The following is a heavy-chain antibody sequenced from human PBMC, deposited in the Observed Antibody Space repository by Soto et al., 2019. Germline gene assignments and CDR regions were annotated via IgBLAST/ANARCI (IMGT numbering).Heavy chain of an antibody. CDR1: GYTFTSYW. Sequence: GESLKISCKGSGYTFTSYWIVWVRQMPEKGLEVMGFIHPGDSDTRYSPSFQGQVTISSDKSISTAYLQWSSLKASDTAMYYCARRSCSGESSLRYYYYGIDVWGQGTTVTVAS. CDR2: IHPGDSDT. V-gene: IGHV5-51*01. CDR3: ARRSCSGESSLRYYYYGIDV. D-gene: IGHD2-15*01. J-gene: IGHJ6*02.